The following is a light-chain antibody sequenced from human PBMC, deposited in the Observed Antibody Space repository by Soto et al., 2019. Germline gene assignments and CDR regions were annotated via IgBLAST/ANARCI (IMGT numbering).Light chain of an antibody. Sequence: DIVMTQSPDSLAVSLGERATINCKSSQSILYSPNNKNYLAWYQQKPGQPPKLLISWASTRESGVPDCFSGSGSGTDFTLTISSLQAEDVAVYYCQQYYDAPSYTFGQGTKLEIK. CDR1: QSILYSPNNKNY. CDR3: QQYYDAPSYT. CDR2: WAS. J-gene: IGKJ2*01. V-gene: IGKV4-1*01.